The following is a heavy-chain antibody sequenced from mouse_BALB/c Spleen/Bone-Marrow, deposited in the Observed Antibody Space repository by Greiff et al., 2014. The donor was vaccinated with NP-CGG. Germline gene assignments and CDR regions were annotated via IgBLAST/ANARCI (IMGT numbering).Heavy chain of an antibody. CDR3: ARDDYGRGY. Sequence: VQLKESGGGLVQPGGSLRLSCATSGFTFTDYYMSWVRQPPGKALEWLGFIRSKANGYTTEYSASVKGRFTISRDNSQSILYLQMNTLRAEDSATYYCARDDYGRGYWGQGTTLTVSS. J-gene: IGHJ2*01. V-gene: IGHV7-3*02. CDR2: IRSKANGYTT. D-gene: IGHD1-1*01. CDR1: GFTFTDYY.